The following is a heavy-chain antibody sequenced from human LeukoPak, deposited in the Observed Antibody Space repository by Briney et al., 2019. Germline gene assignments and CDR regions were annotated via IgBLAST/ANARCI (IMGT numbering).Heavy chain of an antibody. CDR2: IRYEGSNK. D-gene: IGHD3-22*01. J-gene: IGHJ4*02. V-gene: IGHV3-30*02. CDR1: GFTFSSYG. CDR3: AKLVESSGYVDDY. Sequence: GGSLRLSCAASGFTFSSYGMHWVRQAPGKGLEWGAFIRYEGSNKYYADSVKGRFTISRDNSKNTLYLQMNSLRAEDTDVYYCAKLVESSGYVDDYWGQGTLVTVSS.